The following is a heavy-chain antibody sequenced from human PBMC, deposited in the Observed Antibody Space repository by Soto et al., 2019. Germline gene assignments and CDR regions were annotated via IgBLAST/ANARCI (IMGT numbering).Heavy chain of an antibody. CDR1: GGSISSINW. Sequence: SDTLCLTCAVSGGSISSINWWSWVRQPPGKGLEWIGEIYHSGSTNYNPSLKSRVTISVDKSKNQFSLKLSSVTAADTAVYYCARGGSCSGGSCYSGYWGQGTLVTVSS. V-gene: IGHV4-4*02. J-gene: IGHJ4*02. D-gene: IGHD2-15*01. CDR2: IYHSGST. CDR3: ARGGSCSGGSCYSGY.